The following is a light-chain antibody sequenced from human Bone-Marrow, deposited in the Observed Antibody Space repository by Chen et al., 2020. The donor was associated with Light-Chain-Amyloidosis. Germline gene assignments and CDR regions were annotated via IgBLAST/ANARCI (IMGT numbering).Light chain of an antibody. CDR1: SSDVGGDNH. Sequence: QSALPQPASVSGSPGQSIPISCPGTSSDVGGDNHVSWYQQHPHKAPKLMIYYVTNRPSWVPHRFSGSTSDNTASLTISGLQTEDAADYFCSSYTITNTLVFGSGTRVTVL. J-gene: IGLJ1*01. V-gene: IGLV2-14*01. CDR2: YVT. CDR3: SSYTITNTLV.